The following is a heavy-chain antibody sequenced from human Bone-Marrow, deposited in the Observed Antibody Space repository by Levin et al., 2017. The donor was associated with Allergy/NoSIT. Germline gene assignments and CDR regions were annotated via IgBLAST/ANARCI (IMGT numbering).Heavy chain of an antibody. Sequence: PGGSLRLSCAASGFTFSSYTMTWVRQAPGKGLEWVSTISGSGGSTYYADSLKGRFTISRDNSKNTLYLQMNSLRAEDTAVYYCAKDGRYIANGMDVWGQGTTVTVSS. CDR3: AKDGRYIANGMDV. J-gene: IGHJ6*02. V-gene: IGHV3-23*01. CDR2: ISGSGGST. CDR1: GFTFSSYT. D-gene: IGHD3-16*02.